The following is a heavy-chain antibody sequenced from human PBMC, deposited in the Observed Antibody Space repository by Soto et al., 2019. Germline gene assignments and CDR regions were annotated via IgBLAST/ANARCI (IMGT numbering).Heavy chain of an antibody. Sequence: QVQLQQWGAGLLKPSETLSLTCAVYGGSFSGYYWSWIRQPPGKGLEWIGEINHSGSTNYNPSLKSRVTISVDTSKNQFSLKLSSVTAADTAVYYCARGTPTRPHEYYYYYMDVWGKGTTVTVSS. V-gene: IGHV4-34*01. CDR3: ARGTPTRPHEYYYYYMDV. CDR2: INHSGST. J-gene: IGHJ6*03. CDR1: GGSFSGYY.